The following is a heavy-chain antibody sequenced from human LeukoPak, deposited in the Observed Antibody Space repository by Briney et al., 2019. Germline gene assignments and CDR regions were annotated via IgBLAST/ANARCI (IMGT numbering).Heavy chain of an antibody. Sequence: GGSLRLSCAASGFTFSSYEMNWVRQAPGKGLEWVSYISSSGSTIYYADSVKGRFTISRDNAKNSLYLQMNSLRAEDTAVYYCARDRGGSVLFYWGQGTLVTVSS. D-gene: IGHD2/OR15-2a*01. J-gene: IGHJ4*02. V-gene: IGHV3-48*03. CDR2: ISSSGSTI. CDR1: GFTFSSYE. CDR3: ARDRGGSVLFY.